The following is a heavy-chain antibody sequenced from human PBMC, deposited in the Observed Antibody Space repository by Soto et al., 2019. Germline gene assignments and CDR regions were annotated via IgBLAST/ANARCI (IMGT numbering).Heavy chain of an antibody. D-gene: IGHD2-15*01. CDR1: GGTFSSYA. Sequence: SVKVSCKASGGTFSSYAISWVRQAPGQGLEWMGGIIPIFGTANYAQKFQGRVTITADKSTSTAYMELSSLRSEDTAVYYCARGSAWLLPPSYYYYYGMDVWGQGTTVTSP. CDR3: ARGSAWLLPPSYYYYYGMDV. CDR2: IIPIFGTA. J-gene: IGHJ6*02. V-gene: IGHV1-69*06.